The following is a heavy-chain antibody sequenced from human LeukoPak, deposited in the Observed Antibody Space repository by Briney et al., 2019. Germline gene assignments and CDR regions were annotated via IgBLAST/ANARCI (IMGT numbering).Heavy chain of an antibody. V-gene: IGHV4-59*12. Sequence: SETLSLTCTVSGGSISSYYWSWIRQPAGKGLEWIGYIYYSGSTNYNPSLKSRVTISVDTSKNQFSLKLSSVTAADTAVYYCARDCSPRGYSYGPFDYWGQGTLVTVSS. D-gene: IGHD5-18*01. CDR2: IYYSGST. J-gene: IGHJ4*02. CDR1: GGSISSYY. CDR3: ARDCSPRGYSYGPFDY.